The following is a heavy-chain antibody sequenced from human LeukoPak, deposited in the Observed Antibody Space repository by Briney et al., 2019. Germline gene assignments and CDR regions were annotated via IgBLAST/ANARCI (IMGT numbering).Heavy chain of an antibody. CDR1: GFTFASYA. V-gene: IGHV3-23*01. CDR3: ATGPSGGFHYIPDY. Sequence: GGSLRLSCAASGFTFASYAMTWVRQAPGKGLEWVSTIGDSGDTTYYADSVKGRFTISRDNSKHTLYMQMNSLRAEDTAVYYCATGPSGGFHYIPDYWGPGTLVTVSS. J-gene: IGHJ4*02. D-gene: IGHD3-22*01. CDR2: IGDSGDTT.